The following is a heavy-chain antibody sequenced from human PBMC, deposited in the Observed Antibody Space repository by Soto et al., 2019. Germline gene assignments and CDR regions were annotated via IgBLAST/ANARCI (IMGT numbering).Heavy chain of an antibody. CDR1: GFTFSSYG. D-gene: IGHD6-19*01. J-gene: IGHJ6*02. CDR2: ISYDGSNK. V-gene: IGHV3-30*18. CDR3: AKQLGYSSGWYLIDYYYYGMAV. Sequence: PGGSLRLSCAASGFTFSSYGMHWVRQAPGKGLEWVAVISYDGSNKYYADSVKGRFTISRDNSKNTLYLQMNSLRAEDTAVYYCAKQLGYSSGWYLIDYYYYGMAVWGQGTTVTVSS.